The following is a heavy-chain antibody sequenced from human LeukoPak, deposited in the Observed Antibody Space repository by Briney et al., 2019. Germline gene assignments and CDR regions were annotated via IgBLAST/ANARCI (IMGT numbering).Heavy chain of an antibody. CDR1: GFTVSDNY. D-gene: IGHD3-16*01. V-gene: IGHV3-53*01. CDR3: ARRPVNAYSFDS. CDR2: INSGGYT. Sequence: GGSLRLSCAASGFTVSDNYLSWVRQAPGKGLQWVSLINSGGYTSYADSVKGRFTISRDNSKNTLYLQLNNLRADDTAVYYCARRPVNAYSFDSWGQGTLVTVSS. J-gene: IGHJ4*02.